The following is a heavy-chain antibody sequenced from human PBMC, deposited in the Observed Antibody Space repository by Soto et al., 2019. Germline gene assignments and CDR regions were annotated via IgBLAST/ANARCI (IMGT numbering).Heavy chain of an antibody. D-gene: IGHD2-15*01. J-gene: IGHJ4*02. V-gene: IGHV6-1*01. CDR3: VRGSCPGGSCELGPAFDY. CDR1: GDSVSSNTST. CDR2: TYDWYKWSN. Sequence: SQTLSLTCAISGDSVSSNTSTWNWMRQTPSRGLKWLGRTYDWYKWSNEYAVSVTSRMTIDADTSKNQFSLQLNSVTPEDTAVYYCVRGSCPGGSCELGPAFDYWGRGTVVTVS.